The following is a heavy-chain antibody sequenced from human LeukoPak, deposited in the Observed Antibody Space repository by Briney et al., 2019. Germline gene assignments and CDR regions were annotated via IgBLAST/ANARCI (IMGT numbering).Heavy chain of an antibody. D-gene: IGHD3-16*02. Sequence: GGSLRLSCAASGFTFSDYYMNWVRQAPGKGLEWVSSISSSSSYIYYGDSVKGRFTISRDNAKNSLYLQMNSLRAEDTAVYYCARDPGLSPLGAFDIWGQGTMVTVSS. CDR1: GFTFSDYY. V-gene: IGHV3-21*01. J-gene: IGHJ3*02. CDR3: ARDPGLSPLGAFDI. CDR2: ISSSSSYI.